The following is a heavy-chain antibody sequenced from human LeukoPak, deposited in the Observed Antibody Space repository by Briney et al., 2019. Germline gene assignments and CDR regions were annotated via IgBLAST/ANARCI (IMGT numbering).Heavy chain of an antibody. D-gene: IGHD3-10*01. CDR2: IYYSGSA. J-gene: IGHJ4*02. CDR3: ARSYGSGNYFDY. Sequence: SETLSLTCTVSGVSISSYYWSWIRQPPGKGLEWIGNIYYSGSANYNPSLKSRVTISVDTSKNQFSLKLSSVTAADTAVYYCARSYGSGNYFDYWGQGTRVTVSS. CDR1: GVSISSYY. V-gene: IGHV4-59*01.